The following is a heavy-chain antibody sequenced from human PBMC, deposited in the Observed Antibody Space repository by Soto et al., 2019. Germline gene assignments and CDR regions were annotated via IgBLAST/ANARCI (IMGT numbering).Heavy chain of an antibody. Sequence: GGSLRLSCAASGFTFSSYAMSWVRQAPGKGLEWVSAISGSGGSTYYADSVKGRFTISRDNSKNTLYLQMNSLRAEDTAVYYCAKDIAATRIAWFDSRGQATLVTVPA. J-gene: IGHJ5*01. CDR1: GFTFSSYA. CDR2: ISGSGGST. D-gene: IGHD5-12*01. CDR3: AKDIAATRIAWFDS. V-gene: IGHV3-23*01.